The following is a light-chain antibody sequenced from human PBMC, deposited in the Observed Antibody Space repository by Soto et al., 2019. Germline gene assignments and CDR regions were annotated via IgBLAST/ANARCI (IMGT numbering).Light chain of an antibody. CDR3: SSYTSTSRYV. CDR1: SSDVGKYDR. J-gene: IGLJ1*01. V-gene: IGLV2-18*02. Sequence: QSALTQPPSVSGSPGQSVTISCTGTSSDVGKYDRVSWYQQPPGTAPKLIIYEVTNRPSGVPARFSGSKSGNTASLTISGLQADDEADYYCSSYTSTSRYVFGAGTKVTVL. CDR2: EVT.